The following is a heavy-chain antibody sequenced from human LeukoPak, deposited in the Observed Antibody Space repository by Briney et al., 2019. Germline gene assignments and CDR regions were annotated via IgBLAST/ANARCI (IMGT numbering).Heavy chain of an antibody. CDR1: GFTFNSYG. CDR2: IWYDGSNK. D-gene: IGHD3-22*01. Sequence: GGSLRLSCAASGFTFNSYGMLWVRQAPGKGREGVVGIWYDGSNKYYADSVKGRFTISRDNSKNTLYLQMNSLRAEDTAVYYCAREVGSSMIVSEPGFDYWGQGTLVTVSS. CDR3: AREVGSSMIVSEPGFDY. J-gene: IGHJ4*02. V-gene: IGHV3-33*01.